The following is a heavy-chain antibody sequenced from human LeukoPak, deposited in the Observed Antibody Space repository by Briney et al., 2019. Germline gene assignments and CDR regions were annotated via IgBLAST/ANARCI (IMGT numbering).Heavy chain of an antibody. CDR3: VKHVGSRWSNNRFDP. D-gene: IGHD6-13*01. V-gene: IGHV3-23*01. CDR2: VSRFGGTT. Sequence: GGSLRLSCAASGFTFDPYAMSWVRQAPGKGLKWVSAVSRFGGTTYYADSAKGRFTISRDNSNNTVYLQMNSLRVGDTALYYCVKHVGSRWSNNRFDPWGQGTLVTVS. CDR1: GFTFDPYA. J-gene: IGHJ5*02.